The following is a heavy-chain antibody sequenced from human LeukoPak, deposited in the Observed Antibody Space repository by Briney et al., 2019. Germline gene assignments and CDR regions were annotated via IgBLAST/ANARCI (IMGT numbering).Heavy chain of an antibody. J-gene: IGHJ4*02. Sequence: GGSLRLSCAASGFTCSSYAMHWVRQAPGKGLEWVAVISYDGSNKYYADSVKGRFTISGDNSKNTLYLQMNSLRAEDTAVYYCAKQLGYCSDGSCYFPYWGQGTLVTVSS. CDR3: AKQLGYCSDGSCYFPY. CDR2: ISYDGSNK. V-gene: IGHV3-30-3*02. D-gene: IGHD2-15*01. CDR1: GFTCSSYA.